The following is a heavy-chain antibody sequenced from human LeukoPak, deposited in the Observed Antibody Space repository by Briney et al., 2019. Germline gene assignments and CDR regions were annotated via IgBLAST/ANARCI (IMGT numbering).Heavy chain of an antibody. D-gene: IGHD5-12*01. CDR3: AMPTQFGYSGYDWSAQFDY. J-gene: IGHJ4*02. CDR1: GFTFSSYW. V-gene: IGHV3-7*01. Sequence: PGGSLRLSCAASGFTFSSYWMSWVRQAPGKGLEGVAHIKQDGSEKYYVDSVKGRFTISRDNAKNSLYLQINRLRAEDTAVYYCAMPTQFGYSGYDWSAQFDYWGQGTLVTVSS. CDR2: IKQDGSEK.